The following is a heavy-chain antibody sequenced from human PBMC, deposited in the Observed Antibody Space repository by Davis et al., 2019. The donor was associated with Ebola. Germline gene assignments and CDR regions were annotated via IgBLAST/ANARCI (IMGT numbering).Heavy chain of an antibody. V-gene: IGHV4-30-2*04. CDR2: IYHSGST. Sequence: WVRQMPGKGLEWIGYIYHSGSTYYNPSLKSRVTISVDTSKNQFSLKLSSVTAADTAVYYCARDLYYYDSSGYHRGAFDIWGQGTMVTVSS. J-gene: IGHJ3*02. CDR3: ARDLYYYDSSGYHRGAFDI. D-gene: IGHD3-22*01.